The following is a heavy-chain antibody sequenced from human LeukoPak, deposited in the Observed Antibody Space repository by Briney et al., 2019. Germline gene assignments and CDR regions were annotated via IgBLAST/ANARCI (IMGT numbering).Heavy chain of an antibody. CDR2: IYTSGGT. Sequence: PSETLSLTCTVSGGSISSYYWSWIRQPAGKGLELIGRIYTSGGTNYNPSLKSRVTMSVDTSKNQFSLKLSSVTAADTAVYYCAREVSSSSWRAFDIWGQGTMVTVSS. J-gene: IGHJ3*02. CDR3: AREVSSSSWRAFDI. V-gene: IGHV4-4*07. D-gene: IGHD6-6*01. CDR1: GGSISSYY.